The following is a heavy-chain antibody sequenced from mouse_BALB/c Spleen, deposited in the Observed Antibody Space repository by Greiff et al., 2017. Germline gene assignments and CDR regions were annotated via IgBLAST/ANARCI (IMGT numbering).Heavy chain of an antibody. Sequence: EVNVVESGGGLVQPGGSRKLSCAASGFTFSSFGMHWVRQAPEKGLECVAYISSGSSTIYYADTVKGRFTISRDNPKNTLFLQMTSLRSEDTAMYYCARLGSMDYWGQGTSVTVSS. CDR2: ISSGSSTI. J-gene: IGHJ4*01. V-gene: IGHV5-17*02. D-gene: IGHD4-1*01. CDR3: ARLGSMDY. CDR1: GFTFSSFG.